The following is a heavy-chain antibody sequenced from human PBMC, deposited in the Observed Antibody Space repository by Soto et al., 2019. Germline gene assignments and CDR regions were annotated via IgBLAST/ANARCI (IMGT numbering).Heavy chain of an antibody. V-gene: IGHV4-39*01. Sequence: PSETLSLTCTVSGGSISSSSYYWGWIRQPPGKGLEWIGSIYYSGSTYYNPSLKSRVTISVDTSKNQFSLKLSSVTAADTAVYYCARQDEDDYYYGMDVWGQGTTVTVS. CDR3: ARQDEDDYYYGMDV. CDR2: IYYSGST. J-gene: IGHJ6*02. CDR1: GGSISSSSYY.